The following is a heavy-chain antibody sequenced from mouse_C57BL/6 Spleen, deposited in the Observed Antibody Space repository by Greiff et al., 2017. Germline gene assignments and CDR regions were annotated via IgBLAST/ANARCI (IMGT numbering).Heavy chain of an antibody. V-gene: IGHV1-72*01. CDR3: ARSLYDGYYGWYFDV. Sequence: QVQLQQPGAELVKPGASVKLSCKASGYTFTSYWMHWVKQRPGRGLEWIGRIDPTSGGTKYNEKFKSKATLTVDKPSSTANMKLSSLTSEDSAVYYCARSLYDGYYGWYFDVWGTGTTVTVSS. D-gene: IGHD2-3*01. J-gene: IGHJ1*03. CDR1: GYTFTSYW. CDR2: IDPTSGGT.